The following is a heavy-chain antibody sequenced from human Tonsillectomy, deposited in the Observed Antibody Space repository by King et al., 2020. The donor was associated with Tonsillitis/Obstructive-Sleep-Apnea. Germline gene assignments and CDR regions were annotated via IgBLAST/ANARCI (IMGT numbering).Heavy chain of an antibody. CDR3: ATTHAGSGGSCYLGD. Sequence: QLVQSGAEVKKPGASVKVSCKVSGYTITEISMHWVRHASGKGLEWVGVVDPEDGETIYAQKFQGRVTMTEDTSTDTAYMELSRLRSEDTAVYYCATTHAGSGGSCYLGDWGQGTLVTVSS. D-gene: IGHD2-15*01. J-gene: IGHJ4*02. CDR1: GYTITEIS. V-gene: IGHV1-24*01. CDR2: VDPEDGET.